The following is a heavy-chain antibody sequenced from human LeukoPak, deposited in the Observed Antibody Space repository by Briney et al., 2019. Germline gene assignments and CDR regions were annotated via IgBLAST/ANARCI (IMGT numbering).Heavy chain of an antibody. CDR3: ARGHTSYYFDY. CDR2: ISHDGSNK. CDR1: GFTFSSYA. Sequence: GGSPRLSCAASGFTFSSYAMHWVRQAPGKGLEWVAVISHDGSNKYYADSVKGRFTISRDNSKNPLYLQMNSLRAEDTAVYYCARGHTSYYFDYWGQGTLVTVSS. V-gene: IGHV3-30*04. J-gene: IGHJ4*02. D-gene: IGHD2-21*01.